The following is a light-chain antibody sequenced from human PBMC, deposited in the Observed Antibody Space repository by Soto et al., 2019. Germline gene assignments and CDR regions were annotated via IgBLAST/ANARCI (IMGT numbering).Light chain of an antibody. CDR3: CSYAASGSLL. CDR1: SSDVGLYNL. J-gene: IGLJ2*01. CDR2: EVN. V-gene: IGLV2-23*02. Sequence: QSALTQPASVAGSPGQSITISCTGTSSDVGLYNLVSWYQQHPGKAPKFMIYEVNKRSSGISFRFSGSKSGSTASLTISGLQAEDEADYYCCSYAASGSLLFGGGTKVTVL.